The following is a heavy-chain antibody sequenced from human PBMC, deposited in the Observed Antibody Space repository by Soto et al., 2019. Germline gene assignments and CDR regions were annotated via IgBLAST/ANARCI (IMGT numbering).Heavy chain of an antibody. Sequence: QVQLQESGPGLVKPSQTLSLTRTVSGGSISSGGYYWSWIRQHPGKGLEWIGYIYYSGSTYYNPSLQSRVTTXXDXSXIQFSRKLSAVTAADTAVYYCARYCSGGSCYLDFDLWGRGTLVTVSS. V-gene: IGHV4-31*03. J-gene: IGHJ2*01. CDR2: IYYSGST. CDR1: GGSISSGGYY. D-gene: IGHD2-15*01. CDR3: ARYCSGGSCYLDFDL.